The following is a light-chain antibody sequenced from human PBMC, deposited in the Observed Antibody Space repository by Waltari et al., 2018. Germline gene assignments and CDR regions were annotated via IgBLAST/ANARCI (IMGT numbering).Light chain of an antibody. CDR2: DVS. V-gene: IGLV2-11*01. Sequence: QSALTQPRPVSGSPGQSVTITCTGTKSDVGAYNYVSWYQQHPGKAPKLMIYDVSERPSGVPDRFSGSRSGNTASLTISGLQTEDEADYYCCSYAGAYTWVFGGGTKLTVL. CDR3: CSYAGAYTWV. J-gene: IGLJ3*02. CDR1: KSDVGAYNY.